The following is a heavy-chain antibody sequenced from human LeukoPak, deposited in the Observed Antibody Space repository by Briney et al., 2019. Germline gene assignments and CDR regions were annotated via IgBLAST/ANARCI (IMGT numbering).Heavy chain of an antibody. Sequence: GSLRLSCAASGFTVSNNYMSWIRQPPGNGLEWIGYIYYSGSTNYNPSLKSRVIISVDTSKNQFSLKLSSVTATDTAVYYCAGTHDYGDYYYFDYWGQGTLVTVSS. J-gene: IGHJ4*02. V-gene: IGHV4-59*08. CDR3: AGTHDYGDYYYFDY. CDR1: GFTVSNNY. D-gene: IGHD4-17*01. CDR2: IYYSGST.